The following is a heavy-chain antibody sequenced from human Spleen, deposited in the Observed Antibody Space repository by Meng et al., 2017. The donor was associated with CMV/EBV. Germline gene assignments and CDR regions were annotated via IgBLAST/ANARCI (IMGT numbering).Heavy chain of an antibody. V-gene: IGHV1-3*01. D-gene: IGHD2-2*01. Sequence: CKASGYTFSSYAMQWVRQAPGQRLEWRGWINAGNGNTKYSQKFRGRVTITRDTSASTAYMELSSLRSEDTAVYYCARVYQLLIDYWGQGTLVTVSS. CDR1: GYTFSSYA. J-gene: IGHJ4*02. CDR2: INAGNGNT. CDR3: ARVYQLLIDY.